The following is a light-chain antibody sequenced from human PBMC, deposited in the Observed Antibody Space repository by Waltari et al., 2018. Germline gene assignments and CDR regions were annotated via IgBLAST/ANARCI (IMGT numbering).Light chain of an antibody. CDR3: QSADSSGTWV. Sequence: SYELTQPPSVSVSPGQTATITCSGDALPKQFAHWYHQKPGQAPVVVIYKDTERPSGIPERFSGSSSGTTVTLTINGVQAEDEADYYCQSADSSGTWVFGGGTELTVL. V-gene: IGLV3-25*03. CDR1: ALPKQF. J-gene: IGLJ3*02. CDR2: KDT.